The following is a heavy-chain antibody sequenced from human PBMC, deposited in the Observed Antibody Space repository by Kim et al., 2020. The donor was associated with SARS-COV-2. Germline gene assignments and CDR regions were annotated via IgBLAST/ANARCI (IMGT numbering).Heavy chain of an antibody. D-gene: IGHD2-15*01. Sequence: NPTLKSRVTISVDTSKNQFSLKLSSVTAADTAVYYCARDRGSGGINWFDPWGQGTLVTVSS. CDR3: ARDRGSGGINWFDP. J-gene: IGHJ5*02. V-gene: IGHV4-30-2*04.